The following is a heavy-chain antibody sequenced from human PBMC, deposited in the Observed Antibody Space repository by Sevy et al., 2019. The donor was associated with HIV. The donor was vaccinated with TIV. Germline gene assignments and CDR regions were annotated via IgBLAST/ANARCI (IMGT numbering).Heavy chain of an antibody. Sequence: GGSLRLSCAASGFTFSNAWMTWVRQAPGKGLEWVGRIKRKSDGGTSDYAAPVQGRFTFSRDESTNTVYLQMNSLRADDTGVYYCATGVYITGTSDYWGQGTLVTVSS. J-gene: IGHJ4*02. CDR1: GFTFSNAW. V-gene: IGHV3-15*05. CDR3: ATGVYITGTSDY. D-gene: IGHD1-20*01. CDR2: IKRKSDGGTS.